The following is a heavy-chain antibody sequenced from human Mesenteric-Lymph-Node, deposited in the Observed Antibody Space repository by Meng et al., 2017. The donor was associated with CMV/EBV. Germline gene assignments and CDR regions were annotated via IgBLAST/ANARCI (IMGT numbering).Heavy chain of an antibody. D-gene: IGHD1-26*01. J-gene: IGHJ4*02. V-gene: IGHV4-38-2*01. CDR3: ARTDGNYSPVFDY. CDR1: GFTFSSYA. Sequence: ESLKISCAASGFTFSSYAMCWVRQAPGKGLEWIGNFYYSGVIFYNPSLKSRVSILIDTSKNQFSLKLNSVTAADTAVYYCARTDGNYSPVFDYWGQGILVTVSS. CDR2: FYYSGVI.